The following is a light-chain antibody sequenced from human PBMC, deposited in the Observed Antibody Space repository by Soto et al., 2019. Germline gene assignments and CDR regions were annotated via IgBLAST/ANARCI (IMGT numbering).Light chain of an antibody. CDR2: DAY. CDR3: QQYNNWPPIT. J-gene: IGKJ5*01. V-gene: IGKV3D-15*01. CDR1: QSVSSY. Sequence: DIVITQSPDSLAVSLGERGTINCRASQSVSSYLAWYQQKPGQAPRLISYDAYNRATGIPARFSGSGSGTEFTPTISSLQSEDFAVYYCQQYNNWPPITCGQGTRLEVK.